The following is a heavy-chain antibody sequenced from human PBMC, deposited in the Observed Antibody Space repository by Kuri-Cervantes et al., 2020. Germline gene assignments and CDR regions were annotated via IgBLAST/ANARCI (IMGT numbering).Heavy chain of an antibody. Sequence: SETLSLTGTVSGGSISSGSYYWSWIRQPAGKGLEWIGRIYTSGSTNYNPSLKSRVTISIDTPKDQFSLKLRSVTAADTAVYYCAREGQQYSYGYNAFDIWGQGTMVTVSS. CDR2: IYTSGST. J-gene: IGHJ3*02. CDR3: AREGQQYSYGYNAFDI. CDR1: GGSISSGSYY. V-gene: IGHV4-61*02. D-gene: IGHD5-18*01.